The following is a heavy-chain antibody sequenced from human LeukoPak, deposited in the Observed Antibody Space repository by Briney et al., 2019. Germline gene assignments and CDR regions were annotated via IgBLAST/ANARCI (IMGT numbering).Heavy chain of an antibody. J-gene: IGHJ6*04. CDR3: ARVLGDCSSTSCYSMDV. CDR1: GYTFTGYY. D-gene: IGHD2-2*01. CDR2: INPNSGGT. V-gene: IGHV1-2*02. Sequence: GASLSLSCTASGYTFTGYYMHWVRQAPGQGLEWKGWINPNSGGTNYAQKFQGRVTMTRDTSISTAYMELSRLRSDNTAVYYCARVLGDCSSTSCYSMDVWGKGTTVTVSS.